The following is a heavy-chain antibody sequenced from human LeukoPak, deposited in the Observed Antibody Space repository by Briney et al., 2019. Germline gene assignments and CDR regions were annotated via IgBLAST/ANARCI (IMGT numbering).Heavy chain of an antibody. CDR1: GGSISSYY. D-gene: IGHD3-22*01. V-gene: IGHV4-4*07. Sequence: PSETLSLTCTVSGGSISSYYWSWIRQPAGKGLEWIGRIYTSGSTNYNPSLKSRVTMSVDTSKNQFSLKLSSMTAADTAVYYCARERLYYDSSGYYYAFDYWGQGTLVTVSS. CDR3: ARERLYYDSSGYYYAFDY. CDR2: IYTSGST. J-gene: IGHJ4*02.